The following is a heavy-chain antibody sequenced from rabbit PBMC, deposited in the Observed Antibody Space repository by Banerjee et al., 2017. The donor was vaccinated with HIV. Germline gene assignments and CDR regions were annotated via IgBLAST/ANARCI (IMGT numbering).Heavy chain of an antibody. J-gene: IGHJ4*01. Sequence: QSLEESGGDLVKPGASLTLTCTASGFSFSSDYYMCWVRQAPGKGLEWIACIYAGSSGSTYYASWAKGRFTISKTSSTTVTLQMTSLTAADTATYFCARAYAGSAIYGYAFALWGPGTLVTVS. CDR3: ARAYAGSAIYGYAFAL. CDR1: GFSFSSDYY. D-gene: IGHD6-1*01. CDR2: IYAGSSGST. V-gene: IGHV1S40*01.